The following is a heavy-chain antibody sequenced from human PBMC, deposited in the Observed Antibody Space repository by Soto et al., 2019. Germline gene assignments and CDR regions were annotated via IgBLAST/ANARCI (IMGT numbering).Heavy chain of an antibody. V-gene: IGHV4-39*01. CDR1: NGSISSRSSY. CDR2: IYYIGKT. Sequence: QLQLQESGSGLVKPSETLSLTCIVSNGSISSRSSYWGWIRQTPGKGLEWIGIIYYIGKTYYKPSLKSRVTISIDTSKTQFSLKMNSVTAADTAVYFCGGQDYGAKGYYFDNWGQGALVTVSS. CDR3: GGQDYGAKGYYFDN. D-gene: IGHD4-17*01. J-gene: IGHJ4*02.